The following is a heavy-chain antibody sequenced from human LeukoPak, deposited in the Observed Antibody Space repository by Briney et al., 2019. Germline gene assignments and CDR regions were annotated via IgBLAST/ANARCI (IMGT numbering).Heavy chain of an antibody. J-gene: IGHJ6*03. D-gene: IGHD2-2*01. CDR1: GFTFSDYS. CDR3: AKDGEDCSSTSCYYYYYYYMDV. Sequence: PGGSLRLSCAASGFTFSDYSMNWIRQSPGKGLEWLSYISARGGTKYYADSVKGRFIVSRDNAQNSVYLQMNNLRAEDTAVYYCAKDGEDCSSTSCYYYYYYYMDVWGKGTTVTVSS. CDR2: ISARGGTK. V-gene: IGHV3-11*01.